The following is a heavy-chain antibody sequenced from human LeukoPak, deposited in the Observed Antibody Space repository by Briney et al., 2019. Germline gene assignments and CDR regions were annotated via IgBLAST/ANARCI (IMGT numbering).Heavy chain of an antibody. Sequence: GASVKVSCKVSGYTLTELSMHWVRQAPGKGLEWMGGFDPEDGETIYAQKFQGGVTMTEDTSTDTAYMELSSLRSEDTAVYYCATSEWYYYDSSGYLNGFDYWGQGTLVTVSS. D-gene: IGHD3-22*01. CDR1: GYTLTELS. CDR2: FDPEDGET. CDR3: ATSEWYYYDSSGYLNGFDY. V-gene: IGHV1-24*01. J-gene: IGHJ4*02.